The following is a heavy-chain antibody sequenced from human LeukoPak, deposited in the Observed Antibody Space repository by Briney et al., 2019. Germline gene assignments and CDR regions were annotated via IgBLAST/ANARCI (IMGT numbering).Heavy chain of an antibody. D-gene: IGHD2-21*02. J-gene: IGHJ4*02. V-gene: IGHV3-23*01. CDR1: GFTFSSSA. CDR3: AKDRPPVVTAI. CDR2: ISGSGSGGGT. Sequence: GGSLRLSCAASGFTFSSSAMSWVRQAPGKGLEWVSNISGSGSGGGTYYADSVKGRFTISRDNSKNTLYLQMNSLRAEDTAVYYCAKDRPPVVTAIWGQGTLVTVSS.